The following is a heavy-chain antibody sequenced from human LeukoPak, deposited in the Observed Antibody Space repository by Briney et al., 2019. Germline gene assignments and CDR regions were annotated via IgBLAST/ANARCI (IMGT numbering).Heavy chain of an antibody. CDR2: IKQDGSEQ. Sequence: GGSLRLSCAASGFTFSTYWMSWVRQAPGKGLEWVANIKQDGSEQFYVDSVKGRFTISRDNAKNSLYLQMNNLRGEDTAVYYCARGRKVPAAMGNWFDPWGQGTLVTVSP. CDR1: GFTFSTYW. J-gene: IGHJ5*02. CDR3: ARGRKVPAAMGNWFDP. D-gene: IGHD2-2*01. V-gene: IGHV3-7*01.